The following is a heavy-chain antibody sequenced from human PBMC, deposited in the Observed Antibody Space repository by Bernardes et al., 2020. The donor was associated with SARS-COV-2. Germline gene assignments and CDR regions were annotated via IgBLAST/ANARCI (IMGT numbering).Heavy chain of an antibody. Sequence: GGSLRLSCTGSGFNFGDYVMSWFRQAPGQGLEWVGFMRSKLYGGTAEYAASVKGRFIISRDDSKSIAYLQMNSLKPEDTALYYCSRDDYFGSSGDRFEYWGQGTLVIVSS. CDR3: SRDDYFGSSGDRFEY. CDR1: GFNFGDYV. V-gene: IGHV3-49*03. CDR2: MRSKLYGGTA. J-gene: IGHJ4*02. D-gene: IGHD3-22*01.